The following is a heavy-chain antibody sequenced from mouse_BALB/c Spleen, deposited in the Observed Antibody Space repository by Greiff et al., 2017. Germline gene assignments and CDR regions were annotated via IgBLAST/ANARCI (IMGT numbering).Heavy chain of an antibody. J-gene: IGHJ2*01. Sequence: EVQLQQSGPELVKPGASVKISCKASGYSFTGYFMNWVMQSHGKSLEWIGRINPYNGDTFYNQKFKGKATLTVDKSSSTAHMELRSLASEDSAVYYCARSGPYYGNYFDYWGQGTTLTVSS. D-gene: IGHD2-10*01. CDR2: INPYNGDT. CDR3: ARSGPYYGNYFDY. V-gene: IGHV1-20*02. CDR1: GYSFTGYF.